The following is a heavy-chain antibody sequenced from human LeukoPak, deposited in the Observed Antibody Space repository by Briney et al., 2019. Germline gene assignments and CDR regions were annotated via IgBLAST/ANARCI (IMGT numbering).Heavy chain of an antibody. J-gene: IGHJ5*02. V-gene: IGHV3-23*01. D-gene: IGHD3-22*01. CDR1: GFTFSSYA. CDR2: ISGSGGST. Sequence: GGSLRLSCAASGFTFSSYAMSWVRQAPGKGLEWVSAISGSGGSTYYADSVRGRFIISRDNSNNTLYLQINSLRAEDTAVYYCAKGSGYPYNWFDPWGQGTLVTVSS. CDR3: AKGSGYPYNWFDP.